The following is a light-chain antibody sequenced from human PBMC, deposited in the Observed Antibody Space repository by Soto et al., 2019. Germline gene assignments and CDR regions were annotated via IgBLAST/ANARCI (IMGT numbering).Light chain of an antibody. Sequence: DIQMTQSPSSLSASVGDIVTMTCLASQSISSYLNWYQQKLGKAPKLLIYAASSLQSGVPSRFSGSGSGTDFTLTISSLQPEDFATYYCQQSYITPWTFGQGAMVAIK. V-gene: IGKV1-39*01. CDR1: QSISSY. CDR2: AAS. CDR3: QQSYITPWT. J-gene: IGKJ1*01.